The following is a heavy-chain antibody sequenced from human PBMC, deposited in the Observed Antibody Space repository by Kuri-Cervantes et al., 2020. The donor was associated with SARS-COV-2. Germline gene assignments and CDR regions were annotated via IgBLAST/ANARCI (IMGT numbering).Heavy chain of an antibody. CDR1: GYTFTSYY. J-gene: IGHJ4*02. D-gene: IGHD3-16*02. CDR3: ASLLSNRGEYYFDH. V-gene: IGHV1-18*04. Sequence: ASVKVSCKASGYTFTSYYMHWVRQAPGQGLEWMGWISAYNGNTNYAQKLQGRVTMTTDTSTSTAYMELRGLRSDDTAVYYCASLLSNRGEYYFDHWGQGTLVTVSS. CDR2: ISAYNGNT.